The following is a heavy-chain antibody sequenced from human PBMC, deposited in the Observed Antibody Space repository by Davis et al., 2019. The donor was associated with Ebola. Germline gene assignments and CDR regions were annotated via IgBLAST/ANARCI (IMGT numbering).Heavy chain of an antibody. CDR2: IYYSGST. J-gene: IGHJ5*02. Sequence: SETLSLTCTVSGGSISSYYWSWIRQPPGKGLEWIGYIYYSGSTNYNPSLKSRVTISVDTSKNQFSLKLTSVTAADTAVYYCARITGGFDPWGQGTLVTVSS. CDR3: ARITGGFDP. CDR1: GGSISSYY. V-gene: IGHV4-59*01. D-gene: IGHD1-14*01.